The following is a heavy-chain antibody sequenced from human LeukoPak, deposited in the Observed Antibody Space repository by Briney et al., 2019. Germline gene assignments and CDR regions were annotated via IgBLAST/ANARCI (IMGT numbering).Heavy chain of an antibody. Sequence: GASVKVSCKASGYTFTSYGISWVRQAPGQGLEWMGIINPSGGSTSYAQKFQGRVTMTRDTSTSTVYMELSSLRSEDTAVYYCARDNIVVVPAASGKHHNLDYWGQGTLVTVSS. V-gene: IGHV1-46*01. D-gene: IGHD2-2*01. CDR1: GYTFTSYG. CDR2: INPSGGST. CDR3: ARDNIVVVPAASGKHHNLDY. J-gene: IGHJ4*02.